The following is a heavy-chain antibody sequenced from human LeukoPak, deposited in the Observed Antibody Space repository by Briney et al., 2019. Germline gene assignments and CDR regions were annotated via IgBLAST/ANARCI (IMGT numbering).Heavy chain of an antibody. CDR2: ISYDGSNK. D-gene: IGHD3-10*01. CDR3: AKDGHFYGSGSYIYYYYYCGMDV. CDR1: GFAFSSYG. Sequence: PGRSLRLSCAASGFAFSSYGMHWVRQAPGKGLEWVAVISYDGSNKYYADSVKGRFTISRDNSKNTLYLQMNSLRAEDTAVYYCAKDGHFYGSGSYIYYYYYCGMDVWGKGTTVTVSS. V-gene: IGHV3-30*18. J-gene: IGHJ6*04.